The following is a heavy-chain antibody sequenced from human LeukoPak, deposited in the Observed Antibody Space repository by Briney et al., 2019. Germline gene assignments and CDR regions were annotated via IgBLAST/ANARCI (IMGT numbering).Heavy chain of an antibody. D-gene: IGHD5-24*01. CDR3: AKDRMATIIGEFDY. Sequence: GGSLRLACAASGFIFRDYSMNWVRQAPGKGLEWVSGISGSGDRSNYLDSVKGRFTISRDNSKNTVYLQMNSLRAEDTAVYYCAKDRMATIIGEFDYWGQGTLVTVSS. CDR2: ISGSGDRS. V-gene: IGHV3-23*01. CDR1: GFIFRDYS. J-gene: IGHJ4*02.